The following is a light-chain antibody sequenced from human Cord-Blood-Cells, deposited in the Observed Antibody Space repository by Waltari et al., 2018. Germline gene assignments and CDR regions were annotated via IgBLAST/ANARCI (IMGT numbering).Light chain of an antibody. V-gene: IGLV3-1*01. Sequence: SYELTQPPSVSVSPGQTASITCSGDTLGDRYACWYQQTPGQSPGLGIYQDSKRPSGSPERFSGSNSGNTATLTISGTQAMDEADYYCQAWDSSTVVFGGGTKLTVL. CDR2: QDS. J-gene: IGLJ2*01. CDR3: QAWDSSTVV. CDR1: TLGDRY.